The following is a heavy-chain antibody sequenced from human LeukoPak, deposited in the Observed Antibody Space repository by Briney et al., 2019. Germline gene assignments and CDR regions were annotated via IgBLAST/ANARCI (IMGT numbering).Heavy chain of an antibody. V-gene: IGHV3-21*01. CDR1: GFTFSSYS. J-gene: IGHJ4*02. Sequence: GGSLRLSCAASGFTFSSYSMNWVRQAPGKGLEWVSSISSSSSYIYYADSVKGRFTISRDNAKNSLYLQMNCLRAEDTAVYYCARGSPSYGDYLIDYWGQGTLVTVSS. CDR2: ISSSSSYI. CDR3: ARGSPSYGDYLIDY. D-gene: IGHD4-17*01.